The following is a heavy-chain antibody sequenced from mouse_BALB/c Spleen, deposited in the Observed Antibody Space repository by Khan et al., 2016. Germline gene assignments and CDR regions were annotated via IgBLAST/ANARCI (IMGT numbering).Heavy chain of an antibody. CDR3: ARGGYDYPYAMDY. J-gene: IGHJ4*01. V-gene: IGHV1-87*01. Sequence: QVQLKESGAELARPGASVKLSCKASGYTFTSYWMQWVKQRPGQGLEWIGAIYPGDGDTRYTQKFKGKATLTADKSSSTAYMQLSSFASEDSAFYYCARGGYDYPYAMDYWGQGTSVTVSS. CDR2: IYPGDGDT. CDR1: GYTFTSYW. D-gene: IGHD2-4*01.